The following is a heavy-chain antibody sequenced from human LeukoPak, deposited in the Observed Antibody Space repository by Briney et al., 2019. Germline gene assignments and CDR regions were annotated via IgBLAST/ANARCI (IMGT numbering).Heavy chain of an antibody. J-gene: IGHJ5*02. D-gene: IGHD2-15*01. CDR2: IYTSGST. V-gene: IGHV4-61*02. CDR1: AGSISSGNYY. CDR3: AREPRLLRNWFDP. Sequence: SQTLSLTCTVSAGSISSGNYYWSWIRQPGGKGLEWIGRIYTSGSTNYNPSLKSRVTISVDTSKNRFSLKLSSVTAADTAVYYCAREPRLLRNWFDPWGQGTLVTVSS.